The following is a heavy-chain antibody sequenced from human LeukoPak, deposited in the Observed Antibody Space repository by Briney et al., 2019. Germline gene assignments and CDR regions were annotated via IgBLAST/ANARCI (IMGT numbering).Heavy chain of an antibody. CDR2: IYTSGST. Sequence: SETQSLTCTVSGGSISSFYWSWIRQPAGKGLEWIGRIYTSGSTNYNPSLMSRVSMSVDTSKNQFSLKLSSVTAADTAVYYCARDVVLTGYYFDYWGQGTRVTVSS. D-gene: IGHD3-9*01. CDR3: ARDVVLTGYYFDY. V-gene: IGHV4-4*07. J-gene: IGHJ4*02. CDR1: GGSISSFY.